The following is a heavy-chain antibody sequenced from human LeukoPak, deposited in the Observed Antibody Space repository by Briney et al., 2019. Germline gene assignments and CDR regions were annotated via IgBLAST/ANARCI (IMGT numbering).Heavy chain of an antibody. J-gene: IGHJ4*02. CDR2: IDTSSSYI. Sequence: GGSLRLSRAASGFTFSPYTMNWVRQAPGKGLEWVSSIDTSSSYIYYADSVKGRFTIYRDNAKTSLYLQMNGLSAEDTAVYYCARERVEMATSFDFWGQGTLVTVSS. D-gene: IGHD5-24*01. CDR3: ARERVEMATSFDF. CDR1: GFTFSPYT. V-gene: IGHV3-21*01.